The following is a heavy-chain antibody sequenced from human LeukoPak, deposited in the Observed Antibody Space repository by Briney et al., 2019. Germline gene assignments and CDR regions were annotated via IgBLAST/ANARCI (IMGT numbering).Heavy chain of an antibody. J-gene: IGHJ5*02. V-gene: IGHV4-4*02. Sequence: PSETLSLTCAVSNGSISSTSWWSWVRQSPGKGLEYIGEIYHSGTTNYNPSLKSRVTISLDKSKNHFSLKLTSVTAADTAVYYCVRVVVVSATLKDWFDPWGQGILVTVSS. D-gene: IGHD2-15*01. CDR1: NGSISSTSW. CDR2: IYHSGTT. CDR3: VRVVVVSATLKDWFDP.